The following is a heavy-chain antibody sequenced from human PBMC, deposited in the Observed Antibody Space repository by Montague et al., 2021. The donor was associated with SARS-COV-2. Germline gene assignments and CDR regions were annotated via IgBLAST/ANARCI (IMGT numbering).Heavy chain of an antibody. Sequence: TLSLTCTVSGGSITSGGYYWTWNRQHPGKGLEWIGYIYHTGSTYYNPSLQSRLRTSVATSKNAFSLTLTSVTAADTAIYYCARDRGWGSRGAGYIDLWGRGTLVTVSS. D-gene: IGHD2-21*01. CDR1: GGSITSGGYY. V-gene: IGHV4-31*03. CDR2: IYHTGST. CDR3: ARDRGWGSRGAGYIDL. J-gene: IGHJ2*01.